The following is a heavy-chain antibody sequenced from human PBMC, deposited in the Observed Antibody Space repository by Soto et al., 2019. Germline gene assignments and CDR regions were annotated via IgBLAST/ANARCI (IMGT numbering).Heavy chain of an antibody. CDR3: ERDFPGSGNYELFDF. CDR1: GDSVSSNSAA. CDR2: TYYRSKWYN. D-gene: IGHD1-7*01. J-gene: IGHJ4*02. V-gene: IGHV6-1*01. Sequence: QVQLQQSGPGLVKPSQTLSLTCAISGDSVSSNSAAWNWIRQSPSRGLEWLGRTYYRSKWYNDCEVVVKSRITTIPTTSKNKSSGHLNHWPPEDRTVYYFERDFPGSGNYELFDFWARGTLVTVSS.